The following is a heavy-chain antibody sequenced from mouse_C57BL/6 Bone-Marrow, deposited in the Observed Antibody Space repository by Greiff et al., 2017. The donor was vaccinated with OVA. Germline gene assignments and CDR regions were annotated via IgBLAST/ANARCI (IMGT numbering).Heavy chain of an antibody. D-gene: IGHD2-2*01. V-gene: IGHV1-26*01. CDR3: ARSEDGYDGFAY. CDR2: INPNNGGT. CDR1: GYTFTDYY. Sequence: EVQLQQSGPELVKPGASVKISCKASGYTFTDYYMNWVKQSPGKSLEWIGDINPNNGGTSYNQKFKGKATLTVDKSSSTAYMELRSLTSEDSAVYYCARSEDGYDGFAYWGQGTLVTVTA. J-gene: IGHJ3*01.